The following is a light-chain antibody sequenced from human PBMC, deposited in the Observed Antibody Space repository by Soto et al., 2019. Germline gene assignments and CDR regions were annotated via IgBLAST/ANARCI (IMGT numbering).Light chain of an antibody. V-gene: IGLV2-14*01. J-gene: IGLJ3*02. CDR2: EVN. Sequence: QSALTQPASVSGSPGQSITFSCTGTSSDVGGLNAVAWYQQHPGRAPKLMIYEVNNRPSGISYRFSGSKSGNTASLTISGLQADDEADYYCSSYTSSNTWVFGGGTKLTVL. CDR3: SSYTSSNTWV. CDR1: SSDVGGLNA.